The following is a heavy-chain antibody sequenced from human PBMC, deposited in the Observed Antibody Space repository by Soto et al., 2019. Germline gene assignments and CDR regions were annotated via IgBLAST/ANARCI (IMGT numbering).Heavy chain of an antibody. V-gene: IGHV3-21*01. D-gene: IGHD6-13*01. CDR1: GFTFSSYS. J-gene: IGHJ4*02. CDR3: ARDPGEYGAAAGTAVGTGDY. Sequence: GGSLRLSCAASGFTFSSYSMNWVRQAPGKGLEWVSSISSSSSYIYYADSVKGRFTISRDNAKNSLYLQMNSLRAEDTAVYYWARDPGEYGAAAGTAVGTGDYWGQGTLVTVSS. CDR2: ISSSSSYI.